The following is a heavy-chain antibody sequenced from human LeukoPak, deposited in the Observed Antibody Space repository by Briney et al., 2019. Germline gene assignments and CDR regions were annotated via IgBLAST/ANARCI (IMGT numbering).Heavy chain of an antibody. D-gene: IGHD2-2*01. J-gene: IGHJ4*02. V-gene: IGHV4-39*01. CDR3: ARQAPLGYCSSTSCYGRYFDY. CDR2: IYYSGST. Sequence: SETLSLTCTVSGGSISSSSYSWGWIRQPPGKGLEWIGSIYYSGSTYYNPSLKSRVTISVDTSKNQFSLKLSSVTAADTAVYYCARQAPLGYCSSTSCYGRYFDYWGQGTLVTVSS. CDR1: GGSISSSSYS.